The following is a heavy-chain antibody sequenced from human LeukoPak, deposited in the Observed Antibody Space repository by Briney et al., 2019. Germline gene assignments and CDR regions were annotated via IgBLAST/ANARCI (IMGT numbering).Heavy chain of an antibody. V-gene: IGHV4-59*08. J-gene: IGHJ4*02. Sequence: SETLSLTCTVSGGSLSSYIWSWIRQPPGEGLEWVWHINYSGTTNHNPSLKSRVIISVDTSKNQFSLKLFSVTAADTAVYYCARHGAGYSSTWYSPFDYWGQGTLVTVSS. CDR3: ARHGAGYSSTWYSPFDY. CDR1: GGSLSSYI. D-gene: IGHD6-13*01. CDR2: INYSGTT.